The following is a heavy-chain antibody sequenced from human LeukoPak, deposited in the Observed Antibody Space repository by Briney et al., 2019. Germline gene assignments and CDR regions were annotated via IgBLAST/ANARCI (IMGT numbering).Heavy chain of an antibody. CDR2: FYSGGAI. CDR3: ARDVSGDGMAWLDP. V-gene: IGHV3-23*01. J-gene: IGHJ5*02. D-gene: IGHD3-10*01. CDR1: GFTFSTYA. Sequence: EGSLRLSCAASGFTFSTYAMSWVRQAPGKGLEWVSAFYSGGAIYYADSVKGRFTISRDNSKNTLSLQMNSLRAEDTAVYYCARDVSGDGMAWLDPWGQGTLVTVSS.